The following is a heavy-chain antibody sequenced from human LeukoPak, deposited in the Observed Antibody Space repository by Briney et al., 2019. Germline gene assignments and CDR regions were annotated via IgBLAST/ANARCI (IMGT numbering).Heavy chain of an antibody. CDR1: GFTFSSYA. Sequence: GGSLRLSCAASGFTFSSYAMSWVRQAPGKGLEWVSAISGSGGSTYYADSVKGRFTISRDNSKNTLYLQMNSLKAEDTAVYYCAKDPQGGSGSYYTHYFDYWGQGTLVTVSS. CDR2: ISGSGGST. D-gene: IGHD3-10*01. CDR3: AKDPQGGSGSYYTHYFDY. J-gene: IGHJ4*02. V-gene: IGHV3-23*01.